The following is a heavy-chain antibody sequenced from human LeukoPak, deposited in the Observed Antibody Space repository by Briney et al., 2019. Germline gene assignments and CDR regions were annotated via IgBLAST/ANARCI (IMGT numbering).Heavy chain of an antibody. V-gene: IGHV4-59*13. CDR2: IYYSGST. Sequence: PSETLSLTCTVAGGSISSYYWSWIRQPPGKGLEGIGYIYYSGSTNYNPSLKSRVTISVDTAKPQCSLKLSSVTAADMAVYYCARHGYSSGSLAWFDPWGQGTQVTVSS. D-gene: IGHD6-19*01. CDR1: GGSISSYY. J-gene: IGHJ5*02. CDR3: ARHGYSSGSLAWFDP.